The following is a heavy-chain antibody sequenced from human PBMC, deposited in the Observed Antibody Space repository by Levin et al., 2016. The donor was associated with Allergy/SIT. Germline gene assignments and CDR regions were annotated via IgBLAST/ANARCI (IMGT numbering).Heavy chain of an antibody. CDR3: ARLNGPVDTAMVPYNWFDP. V-gene: IGHV5-10-1*01. CDR2: IDPSDSYT. J-gene: IGHJ5*02. D-gene: IGHD5-18*01. Sequence: VRQMPGKGLEWMGRIDPSDSYTNYSPSFQGHVTISADKSISTAYLQWSSLKASDTAMYYCARLNGPVDTAMVPYNWFDPWGQGTLVTVSS.